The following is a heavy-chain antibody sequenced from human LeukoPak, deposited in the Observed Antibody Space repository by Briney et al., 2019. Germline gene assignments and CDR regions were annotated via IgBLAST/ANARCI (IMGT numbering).Heavy chain of an antibody. CDR2: IGAYNGNT. CDR1: GYTFTSYG. V-gene: IGHV1-18*01. Sequence: GASVKVSCKASGYTFTSYGISWVRQAPGQGLEWMGWIGAYNGNTNYAQKLQGRVTMTTDTSTSTAYMELRSLRSDDTAVYYCARDPVGIAAAGFDYWGQGTLVTVSS. D-gene: IGHD6-13*01. J-gene: IGHJ4*02. CDR3: ARDPVGIAAAGFDY.